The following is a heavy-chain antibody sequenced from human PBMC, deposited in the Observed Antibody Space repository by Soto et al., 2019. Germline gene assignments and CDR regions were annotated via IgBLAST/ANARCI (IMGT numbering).Heavy chain of an antibody. CDR2: INHSGST. D-gene: IGHD3-3*01. V-gene: IGHV4-34*01. Sequence: PSETLSLTCAVYGGSFSGYYWSWIRQPPGKGLEWIGEINHSGSTNYNPSLKSRVTISVDTSKNQFSLKLSSVTAADTAVYHCARGQLWSGYYTPFDYWGQGTLVTVSS. CDR3: ARGQLWSGYYTPFDY. J-gene: IGHJ4*02. CDR1: GGSFSGYY.